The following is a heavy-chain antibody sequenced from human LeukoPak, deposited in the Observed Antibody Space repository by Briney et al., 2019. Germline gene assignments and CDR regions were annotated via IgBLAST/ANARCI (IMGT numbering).Heavy chain of an antibody. J-gene: IGHJ4*02. Sequence: PGGSLRLSCAASGFTFSSYAMSWVRQAPGKGLEWVSAISGSGGSTYYADSVKGRFTISRDNAKNSLYLQMNSLRAEDTAVYYCARDNSGSYYFDYWGQGTLVTVSS. CDR1: GFTFSSYA. CDR3: ARDNSGSYYFDY. D-gene: IGHD1-26*01. V-gene: IGHV3-23*01. CDR2: ISGSGGST.